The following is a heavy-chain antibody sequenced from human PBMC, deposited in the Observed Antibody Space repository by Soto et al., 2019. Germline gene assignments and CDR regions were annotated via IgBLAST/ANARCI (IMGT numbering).Heavy chain of an antibody. CDR3: ARLPDY. Sequence: PSETLSLTCAVPGGSISTGGYSWSWIRQPPGKGLEWIGYIYHSGSTYYNPSLKSRVTISVDRSKNQFSLKLSSVTAADTAVYYCARLPDYWGQGTLVTVSS. CDR2: IYHSGST. J-gene: IGHJ4*02. D-gene: IGHD2-2*01. V-gene: IGHV4-30-2*01. CDR1: GGSISTGGYS.